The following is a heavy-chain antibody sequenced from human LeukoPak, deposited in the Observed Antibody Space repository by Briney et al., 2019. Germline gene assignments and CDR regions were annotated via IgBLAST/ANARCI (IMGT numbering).Heavy chain of an antibody. V-gene: IGHV3-48*04. J-gene: IGHJ6*02. Sequence: GGSLRLSCAASGFTFSSYSMNWVRQAPGKGLEWVSYISSSSSTIYYADSVKGRFTISRDNAKNSLYLQMNSLRAEDTAVYYCAGSSSWLLYGMDVWGQGTTVTVSS. CDR1: GFTFSSYS. CDR2: ISSSSSTI. CDR3: AGSSSWLLYGMDV. D-gene: IGHD6-13*01.